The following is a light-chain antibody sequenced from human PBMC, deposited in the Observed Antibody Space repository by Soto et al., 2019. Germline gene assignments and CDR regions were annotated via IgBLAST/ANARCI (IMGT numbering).Light chain of an antibody. V-gene: IGLV2-14*01. CDR1: SSDVGGYGS. J-gene: IGLJ1*01. CDR2: EVS. CDR3: SSYTSSGTYV. Sequence: QAVRTQPASVSGPPGQSITISCTVTSSDVGGYGSVSWYQQHPGKAPKLMIYEVSNRPSGVSNRFSGSKSGNTASLTISGLQAEDDADYYCSSYTSSGTYVFGTGTKVTVL.